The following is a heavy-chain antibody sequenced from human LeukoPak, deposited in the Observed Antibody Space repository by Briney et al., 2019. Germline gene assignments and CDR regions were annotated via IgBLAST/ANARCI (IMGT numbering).Heavy chain of an antibody. Sequence: GRSLRLSCAASGFTFDDYDMHWVRQAPGKGLEWVSGISWNSGSIGYADSVKGRFTISRDNAKNSLYLQMNSLRAEGTALYYCAKSFGGGYDESYYFDYWGQGTLVTVSS. CDR2: ISWNSGSI. D-gene: IGHD5-12*01. CDR3: AKSFGGGYDESYYFDY. V-gene: IGHV3-9*01. J-gene: IGHJ4*02. CDR1: GFTFDDYD.